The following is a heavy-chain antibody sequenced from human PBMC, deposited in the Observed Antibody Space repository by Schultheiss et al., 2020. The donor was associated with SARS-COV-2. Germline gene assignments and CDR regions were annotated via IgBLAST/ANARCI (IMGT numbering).Heavy chain of an antibody. Sequence: GGSLRLSCAASGFTFSDYYMSWIRQAPGKGLEWVSYISSSGSTIYYADSVKGRFTISRDNSKNTLYLQMNSLRAEDTAVYYCAKRPAVADFIDYWGQGTLVTVSS. V-gene: IGHV3-11*01. CDR1: GFTFSDYY. CDR3: AKRPAVADFIDY. CDR2: ISSSGSTI. D-gene: IGHD6-19*01. J-gene: IGHJ4*02.